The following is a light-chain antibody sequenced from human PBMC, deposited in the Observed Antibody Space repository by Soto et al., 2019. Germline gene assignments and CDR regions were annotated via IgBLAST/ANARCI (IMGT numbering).Light chain of an antibody. Sequence: DTQMTQSPSSLSASVGDRVTITCRASQGISSYLAWYQQKPGKVPKLLIYAASTLQSGVPSRFSGSGSGTDFTLTISCLQSEDFATYYCQQYYSYPFTFGPGTKVDIK. CDR2: AAS. CDR3: QQYYSYPFT. J-gene: IGKJ3*01. V-gene: IGKV1-27*01. CDR1: QGISSY.